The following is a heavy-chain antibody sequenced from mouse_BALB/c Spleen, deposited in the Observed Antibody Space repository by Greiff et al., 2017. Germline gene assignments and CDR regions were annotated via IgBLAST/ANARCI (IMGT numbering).Heavy chain of an antibody. Sequence: VHVKQSGPELEKPGASVKISCKASGYSFTGYNMNWVKQSNGKSLEWIGNIDPYYGGTSYNQKFKGKATLTVDKSSSTAYMQLKSLTSEDSAVYYCARYYGSSYAMDYWGQGTSVTVSS. CDR2: IDPYYGGT. J-gene: IGHJ4*01. V-gene: IGHV1-39*01. CDR3: ARYYGSSYAMDY. CDR1: GYSFTGYN. D-gene: IGHD1-1*01.